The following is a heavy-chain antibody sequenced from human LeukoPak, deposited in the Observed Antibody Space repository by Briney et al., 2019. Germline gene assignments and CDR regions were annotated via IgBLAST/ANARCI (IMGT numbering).Heavy chain of an antibody. CDR1: GFIFSNYA. CDR3: VKPVSDRTTSRTP. D-gene: IGHD2/OR15-2a*01. CDR2: INGDGSRT. J-gene: IGHJ5*02. V-gene: IGHV3-23*01. Sequence: GGSLRLSCAASGFIFSNYAMSWVRQAPGKGLEWVSAINGDGSRTYYADSVKGRFTISRDNSMNMLYLQMNSLRAEDTAIYYCVKPVSDRTTSRTPWGQGSLVTVSS.